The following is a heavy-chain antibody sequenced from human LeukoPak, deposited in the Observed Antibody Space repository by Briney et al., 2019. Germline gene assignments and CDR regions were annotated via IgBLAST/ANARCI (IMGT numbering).Heavy chain of an antibody. CDR2: IYTSGST. CDR3: ARDSGRYYYGSGSYLHAFDI. J-gene: IGHJ3*02. D-gene: IGHD3-10*01. CDR1: GGSISSGSYY. V-gene: IGHV4-61*02. Sequence: SETLSLTCTVSGGSISSGSYYWSWIRQPAGKGLEWIGRIYTSGSTNYNPSLKSRVTISVDTSKNQFSLKLSSVTAADTAVYYCARDSGRYYYGSGSYLHAFDIWGQGTMVTVSS.